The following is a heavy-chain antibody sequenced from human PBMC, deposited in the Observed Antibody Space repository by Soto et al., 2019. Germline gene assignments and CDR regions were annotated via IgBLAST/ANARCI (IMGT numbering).Heavy chain of an antibody. J-gene: IGHJ6*02. D-gene: IGHD6-13*01. CDR2: IIPIFEKP. CDR3: ARGKQERRVPDGMDV. CDR1: GGTFTTFP. V-gene: IGHV1-69*01. Sequence: HVQLVQSGAEVKKPGSSVRVSCKASGGTFTTFPINWVRLAPGQGPEWIGGIIPIFEKPNYAQKFRGRGSISADESTSTAYRELTSLRSDDTAVYYCARGKQERRVPDGMDVWGQGTTVTISS.